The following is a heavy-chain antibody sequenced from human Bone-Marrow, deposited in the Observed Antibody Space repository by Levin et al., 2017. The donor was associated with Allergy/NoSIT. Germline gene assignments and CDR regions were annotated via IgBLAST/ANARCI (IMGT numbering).Heavy chain of an antibody. CDR3: ARVAIQVWSLDY. CDR2: IYHSGST. J-gene: IGHJ4*02. CDR1: GGSISSDGYY. D-gene: IGHD5-18*01. Sequence: SETLSLTCTVSGGSISSDGYYWTWIRQHPGKGLEWIGYIYHSGSTYYNPSLKSRLSISVDTSQHQFSLKLGSLTAADTAVYYCARVAIQVWSLDYWGQGTLVTVSS. V-gene: IGHV4-31*03.